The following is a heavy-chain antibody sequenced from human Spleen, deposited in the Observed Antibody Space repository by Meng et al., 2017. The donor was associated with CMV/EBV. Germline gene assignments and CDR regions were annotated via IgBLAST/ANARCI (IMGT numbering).Heavy chain of an antibody. CDR2: IKEDGSET. D-gene: IGHD2/OR15-2a*01. CDR1: GFSFSGFW. CDR3: ARGGGEY. V-gene: IGHV3-7*01. J-gene: IGHJ4*02. Sequence: GGSLRLSCAASGFSFSGFWINWVRQAPGRGLEWVANIKEDGSETYYLESLRGRFTISRDNSKNSLYLQMTNLRVEDTAVYYCARGGGEYWGQGILVTVSS.